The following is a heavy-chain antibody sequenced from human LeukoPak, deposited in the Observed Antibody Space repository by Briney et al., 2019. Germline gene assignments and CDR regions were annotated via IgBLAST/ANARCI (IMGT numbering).Heavy chain of an antibody. CDR2: ISGSGGST. CDR1: GFTFSSYA. J-gene: IGHJ4*02. CDR3: AKGPRRITMIVVVTTGY. D-gene: IGHD3-22*01. Sequence: PGGSLRLSCAASGFTFSSYAMSWVHQAPGKGLEWVSAISGSGGSTYYADSVKGRFTISRDNSKNTLYLQMNSLRAEDTAVYYCAKGPRRITMIVVVTTGYWGQGTLVTVSS. V-gene: IGHV3-23*01.